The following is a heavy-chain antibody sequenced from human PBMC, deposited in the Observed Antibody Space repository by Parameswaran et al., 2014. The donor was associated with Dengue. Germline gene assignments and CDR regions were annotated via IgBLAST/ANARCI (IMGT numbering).Heavy chain of an antibody. D-gene: IGHD4/OR15-4a*01. Sequence: VRQAPGKGLVWVSRISSDGSATTYAEFVKGRFTISRDSAKNTVYLQMNSLRAEDTAVYYCARGPYADYGDYWGQGTLVTVSS. CDR2: ISSDGSAT. V-gene: IGHV3-74*03. CDR3: ARGPYADYGDY. J-gene: IGHJ4*02.